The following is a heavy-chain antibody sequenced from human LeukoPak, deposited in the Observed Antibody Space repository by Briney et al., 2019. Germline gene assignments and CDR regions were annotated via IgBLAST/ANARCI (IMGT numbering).Heavy chain of an antibody. V-gene: IGHV4-4*07. CDR3: ARDGSSSSWEPDAFDI. CDR2: IYTSGST. Sequence: SETLSLTCTVSGGSISSYYWSWIRQPAGKGLEWIGRIYTSGSTNYNPSLKSRVTMSVDTSKNQFSLKLSSVTAADTAVYYCARDGSSSSWEPDAFDIWGQGTMVTGSS. J-gene: IGHJ3*02. D-gene: IGHD6-13*01. CDR1: GGSISSYY.